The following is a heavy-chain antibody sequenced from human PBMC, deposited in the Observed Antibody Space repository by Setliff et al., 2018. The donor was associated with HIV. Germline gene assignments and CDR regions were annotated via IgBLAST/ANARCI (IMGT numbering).Heavy chain of an antibody. CDR3: ATHMRGGYDAFDV. V-gene: IGHV5-51*01. CDR1: GYVFTNYW. D-gene: IGHD3-16*01. J-gene: IGHJ3*01. CDR2: ISPDDSDT. Sequence: GESLKISCKGSGYVFTNYWIGWVRQMPGKGLEWMGIISPDDSDTRYSPSFQGQVTISVDKSTSTAYLQWSSLKASDSAIYYCATHMRGGYDAFDVWGQGTAVTVSS.